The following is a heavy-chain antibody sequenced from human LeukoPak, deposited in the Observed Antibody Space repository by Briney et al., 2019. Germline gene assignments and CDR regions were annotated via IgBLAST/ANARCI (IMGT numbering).Heavy chain of an antibody. CDR1: GGSVSSGGYS. J-gene: IGHJ4*02. CDR3: ASLPRARSPKREDY. Sequence: PSETLSLTCTVSGGSVSSGGYSWNWIRQSPEKGLEWIGYIYQSGTTSYNPSLKSRVTISVDTSKNQFSLKLSSVTAADTAVYYCASLPRARSPKREDYWGQGTLVTVSS. V-gene: IGHV4-30-2*06. CDR2: IYQSGTT. D-gene: IGHD1-26*01.